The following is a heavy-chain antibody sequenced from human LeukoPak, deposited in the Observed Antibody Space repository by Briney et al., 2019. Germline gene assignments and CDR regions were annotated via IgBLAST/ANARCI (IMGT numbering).Heavy chain of an antibody. CDR2: INPNSGGT. J-gene: IGHJ6*02. D-gene: IGHD5-12*01. Sequence: ASVKVSCKASGYTFTGYYMHWVRQAPGQGLEWMGWINPNSGGTNYAQKFQGRVTMTRDTSISTAYMELSRLRSDDTAVYYCARSGYPGDYYYYGMDVWGQGTTVTVSS. CDR3: ARSGYPGDYYYYGMDV. CDR1: GYTFTGYY. V-gene: IGHV1-2*02.